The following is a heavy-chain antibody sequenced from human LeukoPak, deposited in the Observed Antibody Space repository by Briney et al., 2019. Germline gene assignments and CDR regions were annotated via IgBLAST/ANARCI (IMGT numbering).Heavy chain of an antibody. CDR1: GGAVNTYY. J-gene: IGHJ3*02. D-gene: IGHD2-15*01. CDR2: IYYSGST. V-gene: IGHV4-59*02. Sequence: SETLSLTCTVSGGAVNTYYWSWIRQPPGKGLEWIGYIYYSGSTNYNPSLKSRVTISVDTSKNQFSLKLSSVTAADTAVYYCAREASGGSWDAFDIWGQGTMVTVSS. CDR3: AREASGGSWDAFDI.